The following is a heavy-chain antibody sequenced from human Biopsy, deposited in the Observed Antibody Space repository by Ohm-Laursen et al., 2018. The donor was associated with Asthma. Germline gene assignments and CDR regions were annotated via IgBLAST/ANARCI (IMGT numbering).Heavy chain of an antibody. V-gene: IGHV3-30*03. CDR1: GFTFTDYY. CDR3: AGDSLGISGTIYWYDW. D-gene: IGHD1-7*01. Sequence: SLRLSCAASGFTFTDYYMHWVRQAPGKGLEWVAVISYDGFNKDYGDSVKGRFTISRDNSKNTLYLQMNSLTPDDTAVYFCAGDSLGISGTIYWYDWWGQGTLVTVSS. CDR2: ISYDGFNK. J-gene: IGHJ4*02.